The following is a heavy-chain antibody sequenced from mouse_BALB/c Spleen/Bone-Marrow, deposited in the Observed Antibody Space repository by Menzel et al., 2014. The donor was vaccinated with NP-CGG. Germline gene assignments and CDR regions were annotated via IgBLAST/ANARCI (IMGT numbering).Heavy chain of an antibody. J-gene: IGHJ3*01. V-gene: IGHV1S135*01. CDR3: AREDYGKGFAY. CDR1: GYAFTSYN. Sequence: VQLQQPGPELVKPGASVKVSCKASGYAFTSYNMYWVKQSHGKSLEWIGHIDPFNGGTSYNQKFKGKATLTVDKSASTAYMHLSSLTSEDSAVYYCAREDYGKGFAYWGQGTPVTVSA. CDR2: IDPFNGGT. D-gene: IGHD2-1*01.